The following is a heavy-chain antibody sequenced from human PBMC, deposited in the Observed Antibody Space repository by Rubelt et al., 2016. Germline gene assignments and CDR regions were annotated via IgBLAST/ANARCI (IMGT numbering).Heavy chain of an antibody. Sequence: WVRQAPGKGLQWVANTNQDGSAKSYVDSVKGRFAISRDNAKNSLYLQMNSLRAEDTAVYYCARASSGYDFDYWGQGMLVTVSS. CDR3: ARASSGYDFDY. D-gene: IGHD3-22*01. CDR2: TNQDGSAK. J-gene: IGHJ4*02. V-gene: IGHV3-7*03.